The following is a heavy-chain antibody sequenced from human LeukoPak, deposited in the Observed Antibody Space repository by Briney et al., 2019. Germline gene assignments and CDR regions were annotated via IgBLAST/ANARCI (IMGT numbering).Heavy chain of an antibody. V-gene: IGHV3-23*01. CDR1: GYTFSIYG. CDR2: ISGSGRST. Sequence: GGTLRLSCAASGYTFSIYGMSWVRQAPGKGLEWVSGISGSGRSTYYADSVKGRFNISRDNSKSTLYLQMNSLRAEDTAVYYCAKLRVGGLRGGTFDYWGQGTLVTVSS. CDR3: AKLRVGGLRGGTFDY. J-gene: IGHJ4*02. D-gene: IGHD3-16*01.